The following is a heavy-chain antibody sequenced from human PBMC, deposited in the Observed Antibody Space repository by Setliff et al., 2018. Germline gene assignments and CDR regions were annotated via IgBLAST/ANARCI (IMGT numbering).Heavy chain of an antibody. J-gene: IGHJ6*02. CDR3: ARLSWNGLRYYGLDV. V-gene: IGHV4-59*01. Sequence: SETLSLTCTVSGVSISSYYWSWIRQPPGKGLESIGYIQKSGSTNYNPSLMSRVSVSVDTSKNQFSLKLRSVTAADTAVYYCARLSWNGLRYYGLDVWGQGTTVTVSS. CDR2: IQKSGST. D-gene: IGHD3-3*01. CDR1: GVSISSYY.